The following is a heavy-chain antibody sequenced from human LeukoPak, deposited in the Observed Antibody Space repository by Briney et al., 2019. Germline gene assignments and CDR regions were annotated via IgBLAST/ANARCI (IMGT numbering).Heavy chain of an antibody. CDR3: ARAHMVRGVPSGY. D-gene: IGHD3-10*01. V-gene: IGHV7-4-1*02. Sequence: ASVKVSCKASGGTFSSYAISWVRQAPGQGLEWTGWINTNTGNPTYAQGFTGRFVFSLDTSVSTAYLQISSLKAEDTAVYYCARAHMVRGVPSGYWGQGTLVTVSS. CDR2: INTNTGNP. CDR1: GGTFSSYA. J-gene: IGHJ4*02.